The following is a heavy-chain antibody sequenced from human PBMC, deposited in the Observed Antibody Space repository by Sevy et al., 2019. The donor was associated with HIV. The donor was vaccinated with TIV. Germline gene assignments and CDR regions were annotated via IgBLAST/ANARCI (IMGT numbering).Heavy chain of an antibody. V-gene: IGHV3-7*01. CDR1: GFTFSHYW. D-gene: IGHD4-17*01. J-gene: IGHJ4*02. CDR2: IKQDGRDK. CDR3: AGPTTVAFDH. Sequence: GGSLRLSCVASGFTFSHYWMTWVRQAPGKGLEWVANIKQDGRDKYYVDSVKGRFTNSRDNAKNSLYLQMNSLRVEETAVYYCAGPTTVAFDHWGQGTLVTVSS.